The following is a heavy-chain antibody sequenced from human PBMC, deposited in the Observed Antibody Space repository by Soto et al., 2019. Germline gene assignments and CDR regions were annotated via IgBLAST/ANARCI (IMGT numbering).Heavy chain of an antibody. CDR3: AKRRGGYSYGGIFDY. J-gene: IGHJ4*02. Sequence: PGGSLRLSCAASGFTFSSYAMSWVRQAPGKGLEWVSAISGSGGSTYYADYVKGRFTISRDNSKNKLYLQMNSLSAEYTAVFYCAKRRGGYSYGGIFDYWGQGTLVTVSS. D-gene: IGHD5-18*01. CDR1: GFTFSSYA. V-gene: IGHV3-23*01. CDR2: ISGSGGST.